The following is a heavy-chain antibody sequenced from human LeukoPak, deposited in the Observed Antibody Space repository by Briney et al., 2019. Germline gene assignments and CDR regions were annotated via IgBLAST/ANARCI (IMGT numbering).Heavy chain of an antibody. Sequence: SETLSLTCTVSGGSISSSSYYWSWIRQPPGKGLEWIGYIYYSGSTNYNPSLKSRVTISVDTSKNQFSLKLSSVTAADTAVYYCATYYYDSSGHLFDYWGQGTLVTVSS. D-gene: IGHD3-22*01. CDR3: ATYYYDSSGHLFDY. CDR1: GGSISSSSYY. J-gene: IGHJ4*02. V-gene: IGHV4-61*01. CDR2: IYYSGST.